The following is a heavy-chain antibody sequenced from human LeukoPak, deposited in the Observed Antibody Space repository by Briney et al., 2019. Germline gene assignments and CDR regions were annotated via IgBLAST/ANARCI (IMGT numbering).Heavy chain of an antibody. D-gene: IGHD3-3*01. CDR2: ISGYNGNT. Sequence: ASVKVSCKASGYTFTTYGISWVRQAPRHGLEWMGWISGYNGNTNYAQKLQGRVTMTTDTSTSTAYMELRSLRSEDTAVYYCARGPNYEDVWGKGTTVTISS. J-gene: IGHJ6*04. V-gene: IGHV1-18*01. CDR1: GYTFTTYG. CDR3: ARGPNYEDV.